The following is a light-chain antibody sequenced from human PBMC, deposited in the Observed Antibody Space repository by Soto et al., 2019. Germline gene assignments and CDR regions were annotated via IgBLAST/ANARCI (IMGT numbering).Light chain of an antibody. J-gene: IGLJ2*01. CDR1: SSDVGGYNY. Sequence: QSALTQPASVSGSPGQSITISCTGTSSDVGGYNYVSWYQQHPGKAPKLMISDVSARPSGVSNRFSGSKSGNTASLTNSGLQAEDEADYYCSSYTGNVVFGGGTKLTVL. CDR2: DVS. CDR3: SSYTGNVV. V-gene: IGLV2-14*01.